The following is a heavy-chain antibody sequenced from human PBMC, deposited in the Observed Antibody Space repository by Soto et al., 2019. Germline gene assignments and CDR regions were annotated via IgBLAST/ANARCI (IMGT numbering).Heavy chain of an antibody. Sequence: ASVKVSCKASGYTFTSYGISWVRQAPGQGLEWMGRINPYGGSTNYAQKLQGRVTMTRDTSTSTVYMELSSLRSEDTAVYYCATGRVRGAFDIWGQGTMVTVSS. CDR3: ATGRVRGAFDI. CDR1: GYTFTSYG. D-gene: IGHD4-4*01. V-gene: IGHV1-46*03. CDR2: INPYGGST. J-gene: IGHJ3*02.